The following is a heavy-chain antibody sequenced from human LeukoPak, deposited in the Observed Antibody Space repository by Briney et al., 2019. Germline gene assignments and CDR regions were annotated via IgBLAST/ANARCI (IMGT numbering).Heavy chain of an antibody. D-gene: IGHD3-10*01. CDR1: GYTFTSYY. V-gene: IGHV1-46*03. CDR2: INPSGGST. Sequence: ASVKVSCKASGYTFTSYYMHWVRQAPGQGLEWMGIINPSGGSTSCAQKFQGRVTMTRDTSTSTVYMELSSLRSEDTAVYYCARDPDTMVRGYRDWFDPWGQGTRVTVSS. CDR3: ARDPDTMVRGYRDWFDP. J-gene: IGHJ5*02.